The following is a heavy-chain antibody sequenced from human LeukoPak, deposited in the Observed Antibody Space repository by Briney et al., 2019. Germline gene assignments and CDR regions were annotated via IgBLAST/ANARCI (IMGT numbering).Heavy chain of an antibody. J-gene: IGHJ5*02. CDR3: ARAVAGTPFDP. CDR1: GYTFTSYY. Sequence: ASVKVSCKASGYTFTSYYMHWVRQAPGQGLEWMGIINPSGGSTSYAQKFQGRVTMTRDMSTSTVYMELSSLRSEDTAVYYCARAVAGTPFDPWGQGTLVTVSS. D-gene: IGHD6-19*01. V-gene: IGHV1-46*01. CDR2: INPSGGST.